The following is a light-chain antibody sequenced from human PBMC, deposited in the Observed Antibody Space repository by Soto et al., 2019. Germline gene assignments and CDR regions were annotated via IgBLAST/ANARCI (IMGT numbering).Light chain of an antibody. CDR1: ESNIGSNT. J-gene: IGLJ3*02. CDR3: AAWDGRLNGNWV. V-gene: IGLV1-44*01. CDR2: TNY. Sequence: QSVLTQPPSASGTPGQRVTISCSGSESNIGSNTVSWYQQLPGTAPKLLIYTNYHRPSGVPARFSGSKSGTSASLAISGLQSEDEADYYCAAWDGRLNGNWVFGGGTKLTV.